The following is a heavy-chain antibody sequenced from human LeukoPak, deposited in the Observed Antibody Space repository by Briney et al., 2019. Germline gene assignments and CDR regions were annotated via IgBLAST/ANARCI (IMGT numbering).Heavy chain of an antibody. CDR1: GYTFTSYD. CDR3: ARGHRMTTVTTTRHFDY. D-gene: IGHD4-17*01. J-gene: IGHJ4*02. V-gene: IGHV1-8*01. CDR2: MNPNSGNT. Sequence: ASVKVSCKASGYTFTSYDINWVRQATGQGLEWMGWMNPNSGNTGYAQKFQGRVTMTRNTSISTAYMELSSLRSEDTAVYYCARGHRMTTVTTTRHFDYWGQGTLVTVSS.